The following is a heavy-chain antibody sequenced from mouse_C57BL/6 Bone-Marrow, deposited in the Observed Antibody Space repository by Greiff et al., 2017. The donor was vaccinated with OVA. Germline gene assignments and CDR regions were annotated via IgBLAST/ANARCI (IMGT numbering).Heavy chain of an antibody. J-gene: IGHJ4*01. CDR2: INPYTGGT. V-gene: IGHV1-19*01. Sequence: EVHLVESGPVLVKPGASVKMSCKASGYTFTDYYMNWVKQSHGKSLEWIGVINPYTGGTSYNQKFKGKATLTVDKSSSTAYMELNSLTSEDSAVYYCARQLRLPPWGQGTSVTVSS. D-gene: IGHD3-2*02. CDR1: GYTFTDYY. CDR3: ARQLRLPP.